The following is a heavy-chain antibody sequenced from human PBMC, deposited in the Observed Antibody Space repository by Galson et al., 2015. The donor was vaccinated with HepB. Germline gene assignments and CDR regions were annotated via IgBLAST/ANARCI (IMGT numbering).Heavy chain of an antibody. J-gene: IGHJ5*02. CDR3: ARYCSGGSCYPKRWFDP. Sequence: SETLSLTCAVYGGSFSGYYWSWIRQPPGKGLEWIGEINHSGSTNYNPSLKSRVTISVDTSKNQFSLKLSSVTAADTAVYYCARYCSGGSCYPKRWFDPWGQGTLVTVSS. CDR2: INHSGST. CDR1: GGSFSGYY. V-gene: IGHV4-34*01. D-gene: IGHD2-15*01.